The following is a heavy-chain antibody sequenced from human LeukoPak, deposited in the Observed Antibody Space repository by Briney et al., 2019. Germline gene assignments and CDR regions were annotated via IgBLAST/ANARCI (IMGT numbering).Heavy chain of an antibody. CDR1: GFTFSSYA. J-gene: IGHJ4*02. D-gene: IGHD3/OR15-3a*01. Sequence: GGSLRLSCAASGFTFSSYAMSWVRQAPGKGLEWVSGISGNGITTYYADSVKGRFTISRDKSQNTLHLQMNSLRAEDTAVYYCAKDQSIWTGYYRGPYFDYWGQGTLVTVSS. V-gene: IGHV3-23*01. CDR2: ISGNGITT. CDR3: AKDQSIWTGYYRGPYFDY.